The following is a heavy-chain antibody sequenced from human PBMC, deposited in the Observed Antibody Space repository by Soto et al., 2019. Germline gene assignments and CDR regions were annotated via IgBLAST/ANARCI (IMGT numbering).Heavy chain of an antibody. J-gene: IGHJ6*02. V-gene: IGHV1-18*01. CDR1: GYNFISHS. Sequence: QLQLVQSGVEVKKPGASVKVSCKSSGYNFISHSITWVRQAPGQGLEWMGRISAYNGNTNHAQKFQGRLTMTTDTSTSTAYMELRSLRSDDTAVYYCARGAFCGGAPGCRDMDVWGQGTTVTVSS. D-gene: IGHD2-21*01. CDR3: ARGAFCGGAPGCRDMDV. CDR2: ISAYNGNT.